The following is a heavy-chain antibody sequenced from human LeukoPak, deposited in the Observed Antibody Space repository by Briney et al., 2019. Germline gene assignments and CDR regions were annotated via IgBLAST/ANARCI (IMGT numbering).Heavy chain of an antibody. CDR2: IYYSGST. J-gene: IGHJ4*02. V-gene: IGHV4-30-4*08. Sequence: PSETLSLTCTVSGGSISSGDYYWSWIRQPPGKGLEWIGYIYYSGSTYYNPSLKSRVTISVDTSKNQFSLKLSSVTAADTAVYFCARAGTMVRGVIEDWGQGTQVTVSS. CDR1: GGSISSGDYY. D-gene: IGHD3-10*01. CDR3: ARAGTMVRGVIED.